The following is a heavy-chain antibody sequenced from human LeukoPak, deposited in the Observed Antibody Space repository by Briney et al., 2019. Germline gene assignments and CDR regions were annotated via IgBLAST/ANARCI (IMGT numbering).Heavy chain of an antibody. Sequence: GGSLRLSCAASGFTFSSYAMNWVRQAPGKGLEYVSSISYNGGSTYYANSVKGRFTISRDNSKDTLYLQMGSLRAEDMAVYYCARLAGGSYSDYWGQGTLVTVSS. CDR2: ISYNGGST. CDR1: GFTFSSYA. D-gene: IGHD1-26*01. CDR3: ARLAGGSYSDY. J-gene: IGHJ4*02. V-gene: IGHV3-64*01.